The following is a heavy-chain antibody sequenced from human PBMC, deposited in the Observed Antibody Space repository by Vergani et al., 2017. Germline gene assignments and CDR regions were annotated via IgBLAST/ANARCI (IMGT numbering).Heavy chain of an antibody. Sequence: QVQLQESGPGLVKPSETLSLTCTVSGGSISSYYWSWIRQPPGKGLEWIGYIYYSGSTNYNPSLKSRVTISVDTSKNQVSLKLSSVTAADTAVYYCARDXRSYYDSSGYPDDNWFDPWGQGTLVTVSS. D-gene: IGHD3-22*01. J-gene: IGHJ5*02. CDR2: IYYSGST. CDR1: GGSISSYY. CDR3: ARDXRSYYDSSGYPDDNWFDP. V-gene: IGHV4-59*01.